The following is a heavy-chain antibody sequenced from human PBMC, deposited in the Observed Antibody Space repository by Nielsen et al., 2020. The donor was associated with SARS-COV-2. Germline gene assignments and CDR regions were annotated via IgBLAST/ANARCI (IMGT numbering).Heavy chain of an antibody. J-gene: IGHJ5*02. CDR2: IYTSGST. V-gene: IGHV4-4*08. CDR3: ARKWGYVGQYWFDP. Sequence: SETLSLTCGVYGGSFSDYYWNWIRQSPGKGLEWIGRIYTSGSTNYNPSLKSRVTISVDTSKNQFSLKLSSVTAADTAVYYCARKWGYVGQYWFDPWGQGTLVTVSS. CDR1: GGSFSDYY. D-gene: IGHD2-15*01.